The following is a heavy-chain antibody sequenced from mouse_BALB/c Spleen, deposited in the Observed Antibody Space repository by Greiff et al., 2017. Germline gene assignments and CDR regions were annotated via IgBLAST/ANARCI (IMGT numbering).Heavy chain of an antibody. Sequence: QVHVKQSGAELVKPGASVKLSCKASGYTFTSYYMYWVKQRPGQGLEWIGEINPSNGGTNFNEKFKSKATLTVDKSSSTAYMQLSSLTSEDSAVYYCTRWNYGSSYPFAYWGQGTLVTVSA. V-gene: IGHV1S81*02. D-gene: IGHD1-1*01. CDR2: INPSNGGT. CDR1: GYTFTSYY. J-gene: IGHJ3*01. CDR3: TRWNYGSSYPFAY.